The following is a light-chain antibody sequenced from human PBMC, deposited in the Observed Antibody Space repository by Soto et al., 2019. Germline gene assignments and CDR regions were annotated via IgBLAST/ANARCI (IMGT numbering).Light chain of an antibody. CDR1: SSDVGSYNL. V-gene: IGLV2-23*01. CDR2: EGS. J-gene: IGLJ2*01. CDR3: CSYAGSSTSV. Sequence: QSALTQPASVSGSPGQSITISCTGNSSDVGSYNLVSWYQQHPGKAPKLMIYEGSKRPSGVSNRFSGFQSGNTASLTISGLQAEDEADYYCCSYAGSSTSVFGGGTKLTVL.